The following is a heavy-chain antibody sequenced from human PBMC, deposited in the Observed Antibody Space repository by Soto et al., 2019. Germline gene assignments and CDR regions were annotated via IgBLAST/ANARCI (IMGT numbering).Heavy chain of an antibody. V-gene: IGHV3-9*01. CDR2: ISWNSGSI. J-gene: IGHJ4*02. D-gene: IGHD5-18*01. CDR3: AKDSLGYGAFDY. Sequence: DVQLVESGGGLVQPGRSLRLSCAASGFTFDDYAMHWVRQAPGKGLEWVSGISWNSGSIGYADSVKGRFTISRDNAKNSLYLQMNSLRAEDTALYYCAKDSLGYGAFDYWGQGTLVTVSS. CDR1: GFTFDDYA.